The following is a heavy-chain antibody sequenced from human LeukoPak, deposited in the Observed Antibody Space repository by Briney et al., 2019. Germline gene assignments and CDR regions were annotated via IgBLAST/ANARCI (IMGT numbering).Heavy chain of an antibody. V-gene: IGHV3-7*03. CDR3: ARGQYHYDSSGYYQFDY. CDR1: EFTFSNFW. CDR2: IKPDGSEK. D-gene: IGHD3-22*01. J-gene: IGHJ4*02. Sequence: GGSLRLSCAASEFTFSNFWMNWVRQAPGKGLEWVANIKPDGSEKYYVDSVKGRFTISRDNAKNSLYLQMNSLRAEDTAVYYCARGQYHYDSSGYYQFDYWGQGTLVTVSS.